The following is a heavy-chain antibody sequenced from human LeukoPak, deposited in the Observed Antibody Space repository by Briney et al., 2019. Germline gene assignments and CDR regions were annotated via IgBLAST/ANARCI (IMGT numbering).Heavy chain of an antibody. CDR2: IYYSGST. CDR3: ASVRRGFGESSKYYAYYYMHV. CDR1: GGSISSSSYY. J-gene: IGHJ6*03. Sequence: SETLSLTCTVSGGSISSSSYYWGWIRQPPGKGLEWIGNIYYSGSTYYNPSLKSRVTISVDTSNNQFSLKLSAVTAADTAVYYCASVRRGFGESSKYYAYYYMHVWGNGTTVTIAS. V-gene: IGHV4-39*01. D-gene: IGHD3-10*01.